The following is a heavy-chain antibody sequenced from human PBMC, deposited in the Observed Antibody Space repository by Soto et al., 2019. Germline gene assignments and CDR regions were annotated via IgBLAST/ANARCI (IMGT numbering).Heavy chain of an antibody. J-gene: IGHJ3*02. Sequence: GGSLRLSCAASGFTFSSYAMSWVRQAPGKGLEWVSAISGSGGSTYYADSVKGRFAISRDNSKNTLYLQMNSLRAEDTAVYYCAKGARGTGIVGARGALDIWGQGTMVTVSS. V-gene: IGHV3-23*01. CDR1: GFTFSSYA. D-gene: IGHD1-26*01. CDR3: AKGARGTGIVGARGALDI. CDR2: ISGSGGST.